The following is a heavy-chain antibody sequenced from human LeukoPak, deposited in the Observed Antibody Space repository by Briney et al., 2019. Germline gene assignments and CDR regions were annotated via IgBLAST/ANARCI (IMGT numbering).Heavy chain of an antibody. D-gene: IGHD3-10*01. CDR1: GFTLSGSA. Sequence: SVKVSCKASGFTLSGSAVQWVRQARGQRLEWLGWIIVDSGDTHYVQKLQERVTITRDMSTNTAYMELSSLTSEDTAVYYCATDSTPMVRGIIIAFAYWGQGTQVTVSS. CDR3: ATDSTPMVRGIIIAFAY. V-gene: IGHV1-58*01. J-gene: IGHJ4*02. CDR2: IIVDSGDT.